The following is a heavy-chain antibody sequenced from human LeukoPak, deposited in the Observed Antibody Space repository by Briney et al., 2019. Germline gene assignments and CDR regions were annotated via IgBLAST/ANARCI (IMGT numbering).Heavy chain of an antibody. CDR3: ARDPRWLTPDCTSTSCYENYFDP. CDR2: IYHSGSA. Sequence: SETLSLTCGVSGYSISSGYQWAWIRQSPGKGLEWIGSIYHSGSAHYNPSLKSRVTISVETSKNKFSLNMSSLTAADTAVYYCARDPRWLTPDCTSTSCYENYFDPWGQGTLVTVSS. V-gene: IGHV4-38-2*02. J-gene: IGHJ5*02. D-gene: IGHD2-2*01. CDR1: GYSISSGYQ.